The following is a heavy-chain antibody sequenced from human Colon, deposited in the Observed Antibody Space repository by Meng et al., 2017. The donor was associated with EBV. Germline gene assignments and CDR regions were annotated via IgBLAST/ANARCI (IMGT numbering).Heavy chain of an antibody. V-gene: IGHV4-39*01. D-gene: IGHD3-10*01. CDR1: GGSISSNGYY. J-gene: IGHJ4*02. CDR2: IYHSGST. CDR3: ARRRGGSGRDC. Sequence: QLQLPESGPGLVKPSATLSLTCTVSGGSISSNGYYWDWVRQPPGKGLEWIGAIYHSGSTSYNPSLQSRVTMFVDTSKNQFSLMLTSVTATDTAVYYRARRRGGSGRDCWGQGTLVTVSS.